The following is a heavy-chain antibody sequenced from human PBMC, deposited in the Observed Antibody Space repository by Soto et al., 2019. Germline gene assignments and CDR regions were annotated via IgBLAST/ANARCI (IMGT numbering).Heavy chain of an antibody. Sequence: QVQLQESGPGLVKPSETLSLTCTVSGGSINNFYWHWIRQPPGKGLEWIGYIYNIETTNYNPSLKSRVTISVDTSKNQFSLKLSSVTAADTAVYYCARAHDSYGDSGNWFDPWGQGTLVTVSS. V-gene: IGHV4-59*12. CDR2: IYNIETT. D-gene: IGHD4-17*01. CDR1: GGSINNFY. CDR3: ARAHDSYGDSGNWFDP. J-gene: IGHJ5*02.